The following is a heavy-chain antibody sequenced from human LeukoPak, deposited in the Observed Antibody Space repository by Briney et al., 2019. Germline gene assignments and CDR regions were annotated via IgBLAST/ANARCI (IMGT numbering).Heavy chain of an antibody. CDR2: IYYSGST. CDR3: ARYLSGYLDY. V-gene: IGHV4-31*03. Sequence: SETLSLTCTVSGGSISSGGYYWSWIRQHPGKGLEWIGYIYYSGSTYYNPSLKSRVTISVDTSKNQFSLKLSSVTAADTAVYYCARYLSGYLDYWGQGTLVTVSS. CDR1: GGSISSGGYY. J-gene: IGHJ4*02. D-gene: IGHD3-9*01.